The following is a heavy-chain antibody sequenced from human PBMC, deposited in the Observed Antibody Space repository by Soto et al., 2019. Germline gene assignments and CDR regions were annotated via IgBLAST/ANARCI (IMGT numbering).Heavy chain of an antibody. CDR1: GGSISSGGYY. V-gene: IGHV4-31*03. CDR2: IYYSGST. J-gene: IGHJ6*02. CDR3: AREVRDSSGYYYLGGTAYYYYGMDV. Sequence: TLSLTCTVSGGSISSGGYYWSWIRQHPGKGLEWIGYIYYSGSTYYNPSLKSRVTISVDTSKNQFSLKLSSVTAADTAVYYCAREVRDSSGYYYLGGTAYYYYGMDVWGQGTRSPSP. D-gene: IGHD3-22*01.